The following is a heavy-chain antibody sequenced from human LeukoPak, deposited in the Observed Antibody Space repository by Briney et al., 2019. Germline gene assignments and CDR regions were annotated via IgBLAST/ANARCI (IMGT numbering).Heavy chain of an antibody. D-gene: IGHD5-18*01. V-gene: IGHV3-30*18. CDR2: ISYDGSNK. CDR1: GFTFSSYG. Sequence: PGGSLRLSCAASGFTFSSYGMHWVRQAPGKGLEWVAVISYDGSNKYYADSVKGRFTISRDNSKNTLYLQMNSLRAEDTAVYYCAKDLGVDTAMADALGAFDIWGQGTMVTVSS. J-gene: IGHJ3*02. CDR3: AKDLGVDTAMADALGAFDI.